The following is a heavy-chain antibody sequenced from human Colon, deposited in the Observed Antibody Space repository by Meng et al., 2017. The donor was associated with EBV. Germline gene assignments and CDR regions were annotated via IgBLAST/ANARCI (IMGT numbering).Heavy chain of an antibody. J-gene: IGHJ4*02. CDR2: IYYTGST. V-gene: IGHV4-30-4*01. Sequence: QAPLQVSGPGLVTPSQTLSITCTVSGGSINSGDYYWSWIRQPPGKGLEWIGYIYYTGSTYYNPSLKSRVTISMDTSKNQFSLRLSSVTAADTAVYYCARNYYFDYWGQGTLVTVSS. CDR1: GGSINSGDYY. CDR3: ARNYYFDY.